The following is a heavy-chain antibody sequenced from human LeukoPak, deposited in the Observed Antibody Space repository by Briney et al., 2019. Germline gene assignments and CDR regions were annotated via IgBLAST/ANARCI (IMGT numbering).Heavy chain of an antibody. CDR2: ISSDGSNK. J-gene: IGHJ6*02. CDR3: ARGGIAATGRIYYYYGMDV. D-gene: IGHD6-13*01. CDR1: GFTFSSYV. Sequence: GGSLRLSCAASGFTFSSYVMHWVRQAPGKGLEWVAVISSDGSNKYYADSVKGRFTISRDNSKNTLYLQMNSLRAEDTAVYYCARGGIAATGRIYYYYGMDVWGQGTTVTVSS. V-gene: IGHV3-30*04.